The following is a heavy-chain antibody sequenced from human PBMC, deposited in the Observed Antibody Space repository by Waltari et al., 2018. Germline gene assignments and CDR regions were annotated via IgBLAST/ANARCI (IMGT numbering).Heavy chain of an antibody. V-gene: IGHV3-7*01. CDR3: ARSGGYGWDY. CDR2: IKPDGSDK. J-gene: IGHJ4*02. D-gene: IGHD3-10*01. Sequence: EVQLMESGGGLVQPGGSLRLSCEASGFLFHHYWMSGVRQAPGKGREWVGNIKPDGSDKYYLDSVNGRFTMSRDNGKKSLDLQMNSLKVEDTAIYYCARSGGYGWDYWGQGTLVTVSS. CDR1: GFLFHHYW.